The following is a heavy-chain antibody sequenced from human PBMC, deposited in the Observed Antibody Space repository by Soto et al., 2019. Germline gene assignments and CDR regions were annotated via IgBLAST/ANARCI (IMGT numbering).Heavy chain of an antibody. V-gene: IGHV4-4*02. CDR2: IYHSGST. CDR1: GGSISSSNW. D-gene: IGHD1-26*01. Sequence: ETLSLTCAVSGGSISSSNWWSWVRQPPGKGLEWIGEIYHSGSTNYNPSLKSRVTISVDKSKNQFSLKLSSVTAADTAVYYCAMGLYSGSFYPFDYWGQGTLVTVSS. CDR3: AMGLYSGSFYPFDY. J-gene: IGHJ4*02.